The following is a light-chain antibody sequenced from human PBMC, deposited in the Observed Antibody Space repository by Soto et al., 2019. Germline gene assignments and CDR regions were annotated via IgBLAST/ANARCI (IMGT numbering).Light chain of an antibody. CDR3: QQYGSSPPRT. Sequence: EIVMTQSPATLSVSPGERATLSCRASQSVRRYLAWYQQKPGQAPRLLIYGASTRATDVPDRFSGSGSGADFTLTISRLEPEDFAVYYCQQYGSSPPRTFGQGTKVDIK. CDR2: GAS. V-gene: IGKV3-20*01. J-gene: IGKJ1*01. CDR1: QSVRRY.